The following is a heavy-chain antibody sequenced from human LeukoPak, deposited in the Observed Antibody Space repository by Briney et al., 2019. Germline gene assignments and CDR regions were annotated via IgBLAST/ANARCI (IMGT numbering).Heavy chain of an antibody. CDR1: GFTFSNYG. V-gene: IGHV3-30*18. CDR3: AKDPLYLYSGSYYYYGMDV. D-gene: IGHD1-26*01. CDR2: ISYDGSNK. J-gene: IGHJ6*02. Sequence: GGSLRLSCAASGFTFSNYGIHWVRQAPGKGLEWPAIISYDGSNKYYADSVKGRFTISRDNSKNTVYLQMNSLRAEDTAVYYCAKDPLYLYSGSYYYYGMDVWGQGTTVTVSS.